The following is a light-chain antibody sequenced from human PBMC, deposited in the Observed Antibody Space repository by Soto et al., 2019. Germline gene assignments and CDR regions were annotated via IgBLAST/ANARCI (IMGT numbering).Light chain of an antibody. CDR1: QSVSSSY. Sequence: ESILNKSPVTLSFSPGERATRSCMASQSVSSSYLAWYQQKPGQAPRLLIYGASSRATGIPDRFSGSGSGTDFTLTISRLEPEDFAVYYCQQYGSSPLTFGGGTKVDIK. J-gene: IGKJ4*01. CDR2: GAS. CDR3: QQYGSSPLT. V-gene: IGKV3-20*01.